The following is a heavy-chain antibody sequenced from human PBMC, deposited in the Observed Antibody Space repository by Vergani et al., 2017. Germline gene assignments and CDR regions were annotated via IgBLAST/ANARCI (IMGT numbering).Heavy chain of an antibody. CDR2: INAGNGNT. J-gene: IGHJ3*02. D-gene: IGHD2-21*02. CDR3: ARGTALGAFDI. CDR1: GYTFTRYT. V-gene: IGHV1-3*01. Sequence: QVQLVQSGAEVKKPGASVKVSCKASGYTFTRYTIHWVRQAPGQRLEWIGWINAGNGNTKYSQNFQGRVTITRDTSASTAYMELSSLRSEDTAVFFCARGTALGAFDIWGQGTMVTVSS.